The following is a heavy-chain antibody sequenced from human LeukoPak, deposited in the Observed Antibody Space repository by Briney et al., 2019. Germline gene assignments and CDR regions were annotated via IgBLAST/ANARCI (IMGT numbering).Heavy chain of an antibody. D-gene: IGHD6-13*01. Sequence: GGSLRLSCAASGFTFSSCAMSWVRQAPGKGLEWVSAISGSGGSTYYADSVKGRFTISRDNSKNTLYLQMNSLRAEDTAVCYCAKRSVAAAGTRFFFDYWGQGTLVTVSS. V-gene: IGHV3-23*01. J-gene: IGHJ4*02. CDR2: ISGSGGST. CDR3: AKRSVAAAGTRFFFDY. CDR1: GFTFSSCA.